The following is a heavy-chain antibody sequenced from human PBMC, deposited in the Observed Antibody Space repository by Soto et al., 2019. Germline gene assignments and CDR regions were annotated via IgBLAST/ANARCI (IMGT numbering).Heavy chain of an antibody. J-gene: IGHJ3*01. CDR1: GLTVSGKKY. CDR2: VYDLDGT. D-gene: IGHD1-1*01. CDR3: ATWHEREHAFDV. V-gene: IGHV3-53*01. Sequence: DVQLVESGGGLIQPGGSLRLSCVASGLTVSGKKYMAWVRQAPGKGPEWVSGVYDLDGTYYADSVRGRFTTSSDSSKTTVYLQMNDLRPDDTAVYYCATWHEREHAFDVWGQGTTVTISS.